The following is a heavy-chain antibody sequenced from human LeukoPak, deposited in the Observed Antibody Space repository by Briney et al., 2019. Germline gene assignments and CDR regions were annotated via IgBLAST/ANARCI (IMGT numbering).Heavy chain of an antibody. CDR1: GFTFRSYG. J-gene: IGHJ6*04. CDR3: AKTDYSSSWYYYYGMDV. Sequence: PGGSLRLSCAASGFTFRSYGMHWVRQAPGKGLAWVAVISYDGSNQYYADSVKGRFTISRDNSKNTLYLQMNSLRAEDTAVYYCAKTDYSSSWYYYYGMDVWGKGTTVTVSS. CDR2: ISYDGSNQ. D-gene: IGHD6-13*01. V-gene: IGHV3-30*18.